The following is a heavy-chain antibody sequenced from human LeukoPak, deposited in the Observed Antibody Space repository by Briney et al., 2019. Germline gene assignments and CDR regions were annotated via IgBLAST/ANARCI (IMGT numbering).Heavy chain of an antibody. V-gene: IGHV3-48*03. CDR1: GFTFSSYE. J-gene: IGHJ3*02. CDR2: ISSSGSTI. D-gene: IGHD6-19*01. CDR3: ARAVAGMDAFDI. Sequence: GGSLRLSCAASGFTFSSYEMNWVRQAPGKGLEWVSYISSSGSTIYYADSVKGRFTISRDNAKNSLYLQMNSLRAEDTAVYYCARAVAGMDAFDIWGQGTMVTVSS.